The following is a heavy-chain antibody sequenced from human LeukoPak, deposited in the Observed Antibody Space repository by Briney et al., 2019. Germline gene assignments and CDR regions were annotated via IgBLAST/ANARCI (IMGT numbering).Heavy chain of an antibody. V-gene: IGHV3-21*04. CDR1: GFTFSSYS. CDR2: ISSSSSYI. J-gene: IGHJ4*02. D-gene: IGHD5-18*01. CDR3: AKDHRKYSYGYGTFDY. Sequence: PGGSLRLSCAASGFTFSSYSMNWVRQAPGKGLEWVSSISSSSSYIYYADSVKGRFTISRDNSKNSLYLQMNSLRTEDTALYYCAKDHRKYSYGYGTFDYWGQGTLVTVSS.